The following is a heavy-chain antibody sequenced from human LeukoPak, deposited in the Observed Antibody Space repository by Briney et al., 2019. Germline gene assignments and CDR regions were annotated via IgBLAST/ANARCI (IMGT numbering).Heavy chain of an antibody. CDR1: GFTGSNNY. CDR3: AKGPGYYDSSGYYPAY. Sequence: GGSLRLSCAASGFTGSNNYVSWVRQAPGRGLEWVSAISGSSGLTYYADSVKGRFTISRDNSKNTLFLQMNSLRAEDTAVYYCAKGPGYYDSSGYYPAYWGQGTLVTVSS. D-gene: IGHD3-22*01. J-gene: IGHJ4*02. CDR2: ISGSSGLT. V-gene: IGHV3-23*01.